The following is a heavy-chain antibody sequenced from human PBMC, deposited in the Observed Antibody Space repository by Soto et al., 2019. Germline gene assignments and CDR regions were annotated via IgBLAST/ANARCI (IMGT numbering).Heavy chain of an antibody. V-gene: IGHV1-8*01. CDR2: MNPNNGNT. CDR1: AYTFTSYD. Sequence: QVQLVQSGAEVKKPGASVKVSCKAAAYTFTSYDIHLVRQATGQDFEWMGWMNPNNGNTAYAQKFQGRVTMTRDTSKRTAFMELSSLTSEDTAMYYCARSHRNWGVDYWGQGTLGTVSS. J-gene: IGHJ4*02. CDR3: ARSHRNWGVDY. D-gene: IGHD7-27*01.